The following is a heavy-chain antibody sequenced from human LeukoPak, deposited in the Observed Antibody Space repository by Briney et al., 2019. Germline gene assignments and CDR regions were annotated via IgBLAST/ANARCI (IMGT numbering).Heavy chain of an antibody. CDR3: ARLAYYDSSGYGY. Sequence: PSETLSLTCTVSGGSISSGGYYWSWIRQHPGKGLEWIGYIYYSGSTYYNPSLKSRVTISVDTSKNQFSLKLSSVTAADTAVYYCARLAYYDSSGYGYWGQGTLVTVSS. J-gene: IGHJ4*02. CDR1: GGSISSGGYY. V-gene: IGHV4-30-4*08. D-gene: IGHD3-22*01. CDR2: IYYSGST.